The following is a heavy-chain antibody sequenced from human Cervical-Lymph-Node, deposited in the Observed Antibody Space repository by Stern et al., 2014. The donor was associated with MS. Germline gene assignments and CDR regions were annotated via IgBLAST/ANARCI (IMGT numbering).Heavy chain of an antibody. CDR3: AKDNDLNGDYWYFDY. D-gene: IGHD4-17*01. V-gene: IGHV3-9*01. J-gene: IGHJ4*02. Sequence: EVHLVESGGGLVQPGRSLRLSCAASGFTFDEYAMHWVRQAPGKGLEWVSGISWNSGSIGYADSVKGRFTISRDNAKNSLYLQMNSLRAEDTALYYCAKDNDLNGDYWYFDYWGQGTLVTVSS. CDR2: ISWNSGSI. CDR1: GFTFDEYA.